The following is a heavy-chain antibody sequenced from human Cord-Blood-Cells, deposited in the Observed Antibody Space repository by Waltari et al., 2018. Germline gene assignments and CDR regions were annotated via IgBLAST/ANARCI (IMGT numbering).Heavy chain of an antibody. V-gene: IGHV4-34*01. CDR3: ARGYGGNSRPDGWTYDWFDP. J-gene: IGHJ5*02. CDR2: INHSGST. D-gene: IGHD4-17*01. Sequence: QVQLQQWGAGLLKPSETLYLTCAVYGGSFSGYYWSWLRQPPGKGLEWIGEINHSGSTNYNPSLKSRVTISVDTSKNQFSLKLSSVTAADTAVYYCARGYGGNSRPDGWTYDWFDPWGQGTLVTVSS. CDR1: GGSFSGYY.